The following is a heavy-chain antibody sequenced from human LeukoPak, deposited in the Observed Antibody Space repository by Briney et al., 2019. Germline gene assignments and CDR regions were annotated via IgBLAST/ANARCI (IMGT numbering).Heavy chain of an antibody. CDR3: AKEGTGDNDVPRYFFDF. V-gene: IGHV3-43*01. CDR2: ISWDGRTT. D-gene: IGHD3/OR15-3a*01. CDR1: GFNFQNHT. J-gene: IGHJ4*02. Sequence: GGSLRLSCAASGFNFQNHTMHWVRHTPGRGPEWVGLISWDGRTTGYAESMKGRFNIYRDNDKNSLFLQILSLRNEDNGLYYCAKEGTGDNDVPRYFFDFWGQGTVVAVS.